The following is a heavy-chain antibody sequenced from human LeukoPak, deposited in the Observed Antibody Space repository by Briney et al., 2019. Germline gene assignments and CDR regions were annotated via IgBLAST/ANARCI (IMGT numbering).Heavy chain of an antibody. D-gene: IGHD3-22*01. CDR1: GGSISSYY. J-gene: IGHJ4*02. V-gene: IGHV4-59*01. Sequence: SETLSLSCSVSGGSISSYYWSWIRQPPGKGLEWIGYIYYSGSTNYNPSLKSRVTISVDTSKNQFSLRLSSVTAADTAVYYCARVTGYIVEDYFDYWGQGTLVTVSS. CDR3: ARVTGYIVEDYFDY. CDR2: IYYSGST.